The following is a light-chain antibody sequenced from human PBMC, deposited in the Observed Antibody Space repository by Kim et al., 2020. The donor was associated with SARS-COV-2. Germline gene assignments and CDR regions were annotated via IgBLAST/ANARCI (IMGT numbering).Light chain of an antibody. CDR3: AAWDDSLSGVV. CDR2: RNY. V-gene: IGLV1-47*01. Sequence: GQRGTIYCAESSSNIGNTYVCWYQQLPGTAPKLLIYRNYERPSGVPDRFSGSKSGTSASLAISGLRSEDEADYYCAAWDDSLSGVVFGGGTQLTVL. J-gene: IGLJ2*01. CDR1: SSNIGNTY.